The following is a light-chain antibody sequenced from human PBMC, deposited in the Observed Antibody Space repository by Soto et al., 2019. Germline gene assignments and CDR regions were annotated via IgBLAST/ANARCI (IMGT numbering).Light chain of an antibody. J-gene: IGKJ2*01. CDR3: QLYGSPPLYT. Sequence: EVVLTQSPGTLSLSPGERAALSCRASQSVRSTYLAWYQQKPGQAPGLLIYGASSRATGIPDRFSGSGSGTDFTLTISRLEPEDFAVYYCQLYGSPPLYTFGQGTKLEI. V-gene: IGKV3-20*01. CDR2: GAS. CDR1: QSVRSTY.